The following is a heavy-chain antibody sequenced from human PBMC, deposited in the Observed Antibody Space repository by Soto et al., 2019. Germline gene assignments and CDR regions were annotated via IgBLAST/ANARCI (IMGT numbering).Heavy chain of an antibody. J-gene: IGHJ4*02. CDR2: ISSSSTYT. D-gene: IGHD5-18*01. V-gene: IGHV3-11*06. CDR1: GFTFSDYY. CDR3: ARGSRRDSYYFEY. Sequence: SGGSLRLSCAASGFTFSDYYMSWIRQAPGKGLEWVSYISSSSTYTNYADSVKGRFTISRDNAKNSLYLQMNSLRAEDTAVYYCARGSRRDSYYFEYWGQGALVTVSS.